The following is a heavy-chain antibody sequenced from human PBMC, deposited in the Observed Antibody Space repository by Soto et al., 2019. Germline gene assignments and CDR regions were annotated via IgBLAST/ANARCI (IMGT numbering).Heavy chain of an antibody. CDR1: GYTLTELS. CDR2: FDPEDGET. Sequence: RASVKVSCKVSGYTLTELSMHWVRQAPGKGLEWMGGFDPEDGETIYAQKFQGRVAMTEDTSTDTAYMELGSLRSEDTAVYCCATVGKNPSSSYTVLRSWWFDPWGQGTMVTVPS. D-gene: IGHD6-6*01. CDR3: ATVGKNPSSSYTVLRSWWFDP. J-gene: IGHJ5*02. V-gene: IGHV1-24*01.